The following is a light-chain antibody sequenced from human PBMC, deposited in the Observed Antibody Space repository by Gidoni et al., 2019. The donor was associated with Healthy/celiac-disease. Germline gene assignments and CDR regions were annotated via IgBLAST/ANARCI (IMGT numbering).Light chain of an antibody. J-gene: IGKJ2*01. Sequence: IVLTQSPATLSVSPGGRATLPCRASQSVSSNLAWYQQKPGQAPRLLIYGASTRATGIPARFSGSGSGTEFTLTISSLQSEDFAVYYCQQYNNWPRTFGKGTRLEIK. V-gene: IGKV3-15*01. CDR3: QQYNNWPRT. CDR1: QSVSSN. CDR2: GAS.